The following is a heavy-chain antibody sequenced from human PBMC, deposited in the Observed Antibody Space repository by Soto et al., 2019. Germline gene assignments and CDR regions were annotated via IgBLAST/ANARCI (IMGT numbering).Heavy chain of an antibody. D-gene: IGHD2-15*01. J-gene: IGHJ4*01. V-gene: IGHV3-23*01. CDR3: AKGRQFAVVVATTPGPPSYFDY. Sequence: LRLSCAASGFSFSSYAMTWVRQAPGKGLEWVSAISGSGGSAYYADSVKGRFTISRDNSKNTLYLQINSLRAEDTAVYYCAKGRQFAVVVATTPGPPSYFDYWGRGTLVTVSS. CDR1: GFSFSSYA. CDR2: ISGSGGSA.